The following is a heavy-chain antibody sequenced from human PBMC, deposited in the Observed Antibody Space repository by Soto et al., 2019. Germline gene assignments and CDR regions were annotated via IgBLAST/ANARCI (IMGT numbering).Heavy chain of an antibody. V-gene: IGHV3-23*01. CDR2: ISGGAGT. J-gene: IGHJ4*02. D-gene: IGHD3-16*02. CDR1: GFTFRTYA. Sequence: VGSLRLSCTASGFTFRTYAMTWFRQAPGKGLEWVSAISGGAGTFYATSVKGRFTISRDNSRSTVYLQMHSLRAEDSAIYYCAKEKDYDFNWGSDRFTSHYWGRGTLVTVSS. CDR3: AKEKDYDFNWGSDRFTSHY.